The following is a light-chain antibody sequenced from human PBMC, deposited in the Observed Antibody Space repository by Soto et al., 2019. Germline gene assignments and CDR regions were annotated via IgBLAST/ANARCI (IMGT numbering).Light chain of an antibody. V-gene: IGKV3-20*01. CDR1: QSVSSSY. CDR3: QQYGSSPPWT. J-gene: IGKJ1*01. Sequence: EIVLTQSPGTLSLSPRERATLSCRASQSVSSSYLAWYQQKPGQAPRLLIYGASSRATGIPDRFSGSGSGTDFTLTISRLEPEDFAVYYCQQYGSSPPWTVGQGTKVAIK. CDR2: GAS.